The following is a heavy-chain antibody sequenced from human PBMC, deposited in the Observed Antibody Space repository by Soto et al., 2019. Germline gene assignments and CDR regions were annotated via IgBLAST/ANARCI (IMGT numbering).Heavy chain of an antibody. CDR1: GGTFSSYA. J-gene: IGHJ4*02. V-gene: IGHV1-69*13. CDR2: IIPFFDTA. Sequence: EASVKVSCKASGGTFSSYAFSWVRQAPGQGLEWMGDIIPFFDTADYAQKFQGRVTITADESTSTAYMELSSLRAEDTALYYCARGQSSAFDYWGQGILVTVSS. CDR3: ARGQSSAFDY. D-gene: IGHD6-19*01.